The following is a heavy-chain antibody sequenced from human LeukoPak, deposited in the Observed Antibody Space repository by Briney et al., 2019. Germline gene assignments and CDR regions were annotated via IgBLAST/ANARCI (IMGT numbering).Heavy chain of an antibody. CDR1: GYTFTAYY. D-gene: IGHD2-2*01. V-gene: IGHV1-2*02. J-gene: IGHJ4*02. Sequence: GASVKVSCKASGYTFTAYYMHLVRQAPGQGLEWMGWINPNSGGTNYAQKFQGRVTMTRDTSISTAYMELSRLRSDDTAGYYCARDRVVVPAAFDYWGQGTLVTVSS. CDR2: INPNSGGT. CDR3: ARDRVVVPAAFDY.